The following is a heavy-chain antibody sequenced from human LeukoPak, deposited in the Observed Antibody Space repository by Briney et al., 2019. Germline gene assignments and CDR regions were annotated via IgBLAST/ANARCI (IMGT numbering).Heavy chain of an antibody. V-gene: IGHV4-59*01. CDR1: GGSISSYY. D-gene: IGHD6-13*01. CDR3: ARVCSAVGLYLYDY. Sequence: PSETLSLTCTVSGGSISSYYWSWIRQPPGKGLEWIGYIYYSGSTNYNPSLKSRVTISVDTSKNQFSLKLSSVTAADTAVYYCARVCSAVGLYLYDYWGPGTLVTVSS. CDR2: IYYSGST. J-gene: IGHJ4*02.